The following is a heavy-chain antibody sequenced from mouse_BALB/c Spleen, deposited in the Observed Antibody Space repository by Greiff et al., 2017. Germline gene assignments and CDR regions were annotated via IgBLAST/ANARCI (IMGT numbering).Heavy chain of an antibody. Sequence: VQLQQSGAELVKPGASVKLSCTASGFNIKDTYMHWVKQRPEQGLEWIGRIDPANGNTKYDPKFQGKATITADTSSNTAYLQLSSLTSEDTAVYYCARWTYDGYSDYWGQGTTLTVSS. CDR1: GFNIKDTY. J-gene: IGHJ2*01. D-gene: IGHD2-3*01. CDR2: IDPANGNT. CDR3: ARWTYDGYSDY. V-gene: IGHV14-3*02.